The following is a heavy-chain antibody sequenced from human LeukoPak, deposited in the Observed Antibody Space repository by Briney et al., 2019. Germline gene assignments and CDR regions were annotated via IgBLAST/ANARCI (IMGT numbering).Heavy chain of an antibody. V-gene: IGHV1-2*04. CDR3: ARGPGGGYCSSTSCYGGDYYYCGMDV. J-gene: IGHJ6*02. D-gene: IGHD2-2*01. CDR2: INPNSGGT. CDR1: GYTFTGYY. Sequence: ASVKVSCKASGYTFTGYYMHWVRQAPGQGLEWMGWINPNSGGTNYAQKFQGWVTMTRDTSISTAYMELSRLRSDDTAVYYCARGPGGGYCSSTSCYGGDYYYCGMDVWGQGTTVTVSS.